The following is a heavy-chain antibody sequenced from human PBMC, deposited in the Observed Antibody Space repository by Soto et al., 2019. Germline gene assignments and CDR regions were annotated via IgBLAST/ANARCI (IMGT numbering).Heavy chain of an antibody. V-gene: IGHV3-49*03. CDR3: TGHPGGLRGYYYYMDV. CDR2: IRSKAYGGTT. Sequence: EVQLVESGGGLVQPGRSLRLSCTASGFTFGDYAMSWFRQAPGKGLEWVGFIRSKAYGGTTEYAASVKGRFTISRDDSKSIAYLQMNSLKTEDTAVYYCTGHPGGLRGYYYYMDVWGKGTTVTVSS. D-gene: IGHD2-15*01. CDR1: GFTFGDYA. J-gene: IGHJ6*03.